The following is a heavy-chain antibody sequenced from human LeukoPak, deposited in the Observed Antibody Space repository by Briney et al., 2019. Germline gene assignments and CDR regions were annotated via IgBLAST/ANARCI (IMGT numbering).Heavy chain of an antibody. CDR3: ARGGAAAGPVPGDY. J-gene: IGHJ4*02. D-gene: IGHD6-13*01. Sequence: PSETLSLTCTVSGGSISSYYWSWIRQPPGKGLEWIGYIYYSGSTNYNPSLKSRVTISVDTSKNQFSLKLSSVTAADTAVYYCARGGAAAGPVPGDYWGQGTLVTVSS. CDR2: IYYSGST. CDR1: GGSISSYY. V-gene: IGHV4-59*01.